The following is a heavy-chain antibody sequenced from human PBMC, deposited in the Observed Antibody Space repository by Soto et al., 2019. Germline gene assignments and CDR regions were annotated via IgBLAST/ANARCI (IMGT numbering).Heavy chain of an antibody. CDR3: ARAGTYNRA. J-gene: IGHJ4*02. V-gene: IGHV3-66*01. CDR2: IYSGGAT. Sequence: EVQLVESGGGLVQPGGSLRLSCAASGFTVSNNYMRWVRQAPGKGLEWVSLIYSGGATYYADSVKGRFSIFRENPKNTLYLLMNSLCAEDTAVYYCARAGTYNRAGGQGILVTVSS. CDR1: GFTVSNNY. D-gene: IGHD1-1*01.